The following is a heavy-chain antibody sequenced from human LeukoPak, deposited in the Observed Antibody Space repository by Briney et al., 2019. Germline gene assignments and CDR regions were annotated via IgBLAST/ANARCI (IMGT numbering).Heavy chain of an antibody. Sequence: SQTLSLTCAISGDSVSSNSAAWNWIRQSPSRGLEWLGRTYYGSKWDNDYAASVKSLITINPDTSKNQFSLQLKSVTPEDTAVYYCAREPDSGTYYFNWFDYWGQGTLVTVSS. CDR1: GDSVSSNSAA. CDR2: TYYGSKWDN. CDR3: AREPDSGTYYFNWFDY. V-gene: IGHV6-1*01. D-gene: IGHD1-26*01. J-gene: IGHJ5*01.